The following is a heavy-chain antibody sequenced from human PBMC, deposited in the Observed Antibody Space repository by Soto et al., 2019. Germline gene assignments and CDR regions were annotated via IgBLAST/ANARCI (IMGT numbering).Heavy chain of an antibody. CDR1: GGTFSSYA. V-gene: IGHV1-69*13. Sequence: SVKVSCKASGGTFSSYAISWVRQAPGQGLEWMGGIIPIFGTANYAQKFQGRVTITADESTSAAYMELSSLRSEDTAVYYCARADDSGGYLDWFDPWGQGTLVTVSS. CDR2: IIPIFGTA. J-gene: IGHJ5*02. CDR3: ARADDSGGYLDWFDP. D-gene: IGHD3-22*01.